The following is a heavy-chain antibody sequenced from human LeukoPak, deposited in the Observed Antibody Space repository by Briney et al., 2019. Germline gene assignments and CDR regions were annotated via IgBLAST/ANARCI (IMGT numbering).Heavy chain of an antibody. CDR3: ARDNYFAFDI. V-gene: IGHV3-7*01. Sequence: GGSLRLSCAASGFTFSSYWVSWVRQAPGKGLEWVANIKQDGSEKYYVDSVKGRFTISRDNAKNSLYLQMNSLRAEDTAVYYCARDNYFAFDIWGQGTMVTVSS. J-gene: IGHJ3*02. CDR1: GFTFSSYW. D-gene: IGHD2/OR15-2a*01. CDR2: IKQDGSEK.